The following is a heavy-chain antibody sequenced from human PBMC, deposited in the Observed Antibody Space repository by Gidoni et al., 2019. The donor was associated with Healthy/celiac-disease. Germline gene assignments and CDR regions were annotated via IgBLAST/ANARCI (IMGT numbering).Heavy chain of an antibody. Sequence: EVQLVESGGGLVQPGGSLRLSCAASGFTFSSYWMSWVRQAPGKGLEWVANIKQDGSEKYYVDSVKGRFTISRDNAKNSLYLQMNSLRAEETAVYYCARKGIGRGDAFDIWGQGTMVTVSS. J-gene: IGHJ3*02. CDR1: GFTFSSYW. CDR3: ARKGIGRGDAFDI. CDR2: IKQDGSEK. V-gene: IGHV3-7*01. D-gene: IGHD1-26*01.